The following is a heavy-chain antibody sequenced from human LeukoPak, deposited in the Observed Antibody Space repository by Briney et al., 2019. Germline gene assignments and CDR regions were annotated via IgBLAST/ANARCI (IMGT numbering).Heavy chain of an antibody. D-gene: IGHD3-3*01. CDR2: IRSKAYGGTT. CDR1: GFTFGDYA. J-gene: IGHJ4*02. V-gene: IGHV3-49*04. CDR3: TRGGVLRFLEWLLPFDY. Sequence: GGSLRLSCTASGFTFGDYAMSWVRQAPGKGLEWVGFIRSKAYGGTTEYAASVKGRFTISRDDSKSIAYLQMNSLKTEDTAVYYCTRGGVLRFLEWLLPFDYWGQGTLVTVSS.